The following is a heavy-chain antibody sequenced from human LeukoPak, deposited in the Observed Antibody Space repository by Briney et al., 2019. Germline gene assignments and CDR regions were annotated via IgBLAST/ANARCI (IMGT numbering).Heavy chain of an antibody. V-gene: IGHV4-34*01. D-gene: IGHD3-22*01. CDR3: ARGYYYDSSGYYYDY. CDR1: GGSFSGYY. CDR2: INHSGST. J-gene: IGHJ4*02. Sequence: PSETLSLTCAVYGGSFSGYYWSWIRQPPGKELEWLGEINHSGSTNYNPSLKSRVTISVDTSKNQFSLKLSSVTAADTAVYYCARGYYYDSSGYYYDYWGQGTLVTVSS.